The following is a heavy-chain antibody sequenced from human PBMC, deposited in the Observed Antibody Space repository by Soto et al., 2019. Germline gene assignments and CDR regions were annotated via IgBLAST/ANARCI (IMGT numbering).Heavy chain of an antibody. CDR3: AKERFLEWFAPGAFDY. V-gene: IGHV3-23*01. CDR2: ISGSGGST. Sequence: GGSLRLSCAASGFTFSSYAMSWVRQAPGKGLEWVSAISGSGGSTYYADSVKGRFTISRDNSKNTLYLQMNSLRAEDTAVYYCAKERFLEWFAPGAFDYWGQGTLVTVSS. D-gene: IGHD3-3*01. J-gene: IGHJ4*02. CDR1: GFTFSSYA.